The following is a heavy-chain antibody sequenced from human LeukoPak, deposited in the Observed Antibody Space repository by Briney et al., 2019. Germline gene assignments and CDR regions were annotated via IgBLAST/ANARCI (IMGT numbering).Heavy chain of an antibody. J-gene: IGHJ4*02. V-gene: IGHV3-23*01. Sequence: GGSLRLSCAASGFTFSNYAMGWVRQAPGKGLEWVSTISSSGAGTYYADSVRGRFTISRDNSKNTLYLQMNSLRAEDTALYYCAKHSGNSGWCFDYWGQGTLVTVSS. CDR3: AKHSGNSGWCFDY. D-gene: IGHD6-19*01. CDR2: ISSSGAGT. CDR1: GFTFSNYA.